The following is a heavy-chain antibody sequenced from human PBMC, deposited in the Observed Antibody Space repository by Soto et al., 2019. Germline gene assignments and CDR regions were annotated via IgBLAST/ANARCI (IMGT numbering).Heavy chain of an antibody. J-gene: IGHJ6*02. CDR2: ISSSSSYI. V-gene: IGHV3-21*01. CDR3: ARDQNELWLPPDYYYYGMDV. D-gene: IGHD5-18*01. Sequence: PGGSLRLSCAASGFTFSSYSMNWVRQAPGKGLEWVSSISSSSSYIYYADSVKGRFTISRDNAKNSLYLQMNSLRAEDTAVYYCARDQNELWLPPDYYYYGMDVWGQGTTVTVSS. CDR1: GFTFSSYS.